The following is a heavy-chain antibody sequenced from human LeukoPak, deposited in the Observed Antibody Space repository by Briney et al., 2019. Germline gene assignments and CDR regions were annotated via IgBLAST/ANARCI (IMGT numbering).Heavy chain of an antibody. CDR3: ASTGIAVVGTWFDP. J-gene: IGHJ5*02. CDR1: GGSISSYY. D-gene: IGHD6-19*01. V-gene: IGHV4-59*01. CDR2: IYYSGST. Sequence: SETLSLTCTVSGGSISSYYWSWIRQPPGKGLEWIGYIYYSGSTNYNPSLKSRVTISVDTSKNQFSLKLSSVTAADTAVYYCASTGIAVVGTWFDPWGQGTLVTVSS.